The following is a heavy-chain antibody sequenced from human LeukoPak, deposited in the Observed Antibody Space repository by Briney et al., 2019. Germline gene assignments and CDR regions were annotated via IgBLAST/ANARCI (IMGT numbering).Heavy chain of an antibody. CDR3: ARGFYQGYDSSGSDAFDI. D-gene: IGHD3-22*01. Sequence: GASVKVSCKASGYTFTSYGISWVRQAPGQGLEWMGWISAYNGNTNYAQKLQGRVTMTTDTSTSTAYMELRSLRSDDTAVCYCARGFYQGYDSSGSDAFDIWGQGTMVTVSS. V-gene: IGHV1-18*01. CDR1: GYTFTSYG. J-gene: IGHJ3*02. CDR2: ISAYNGNT.